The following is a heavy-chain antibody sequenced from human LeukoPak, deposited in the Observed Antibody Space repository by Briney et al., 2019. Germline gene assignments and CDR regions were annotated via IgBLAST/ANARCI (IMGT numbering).Heavy chain of an antibody. Sequence: ASVKVSCKASGYTFTSYGISWVRQAPGQGLEWMGWISAYNGNTNYAQKLQGRATITRDTSASTAYMELSSLRSEDTAVYYCARGMVRGVMPATWGQGTLVTVSS. D-gene: IGHD3-10*01. CDR1: GYTFTSYG. CDR3: ARGMVRGVMPAT. V-gene: IGHV1-18*01. J-gene: IGHJ5*02. CDR2: ISAYNGNT.